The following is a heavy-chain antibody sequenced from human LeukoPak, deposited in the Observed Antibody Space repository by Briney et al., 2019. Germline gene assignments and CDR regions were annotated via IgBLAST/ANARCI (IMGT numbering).Heavy chain of an antibody. D-gene: IGHD6-19*01. Sequence: ASVKVSCKASGYTFTSYGISWVRQAPGQGLEWMGWISDYNGNTNYAQKLQGRVTMTTDTSTSTAYMELRSLRSDDTAVYYCAREDEFGIAVAGRLNWFDPWGQGTLVTVSS. V-gene: IGHV1-18*01. CDR2: ISDYNGNT. CDR1: GYTFTSYG. CDR3: AREDEFGIAVAGRLNWFDP. J-gene: IGHJ5*02.